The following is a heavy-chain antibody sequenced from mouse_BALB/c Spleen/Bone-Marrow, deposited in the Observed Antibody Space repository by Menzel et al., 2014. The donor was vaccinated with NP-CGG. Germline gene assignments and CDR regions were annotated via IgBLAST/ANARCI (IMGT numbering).Heavy chain of an antibody. Sequence: QVQLKQSGAELVKPGASVKLSCKASGYTFTSYWMHWVKPRPGQGLEWIGEIDASDSYTNYNQKFKGKATLTVDKSSSTAYMQLSSLTSEDSAVYYCAITTVVATGDYWGEGTTLTISS. CDR2: IDASDSYT. J-gene: IGHJ2*01. V-gene: IGHV1-69*02. CDR1: GYTFTSYW. CDR3: AITTVVATGDY. D-gene: IGHD1-1*01.